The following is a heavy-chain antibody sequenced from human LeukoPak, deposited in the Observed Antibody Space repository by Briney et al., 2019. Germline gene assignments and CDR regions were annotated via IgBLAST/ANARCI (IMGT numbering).Heavy chain of an antibody. Sequence: ASVKVSCKASGYTFTDYYMHWVRQAPGQGLEWMGWINPNSGDTNYAQKFQGRVTMTRDTSISTAYMELSSLRSDDTAEYYCASDYSDRSGLGYYYYYMDVWGKGTTATVSS. CDR3: ASDYSDRSGLGYYYYYMDV. J-gene: IGHJ6*03. V-gene: IGHV1-2*02. CDR2: INPNSGDT. D-gene: IGHD3-22*01. CDR1: GYTFTDYY.